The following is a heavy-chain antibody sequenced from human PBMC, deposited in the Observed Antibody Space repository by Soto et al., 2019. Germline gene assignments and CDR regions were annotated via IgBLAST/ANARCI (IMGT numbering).Heavy chain of an antibody. V-gene: IGHV1-69*13. CDR2: IIPIFGTA. CDR1: GGTFSSDA. J-gene: IGHJ6*04. Sequence: SVKVSCKASGGTFSSDAISWVRQAPGQGLEWMGGIIPIFGTANYAQKFQGRVTITADESTSTAYMELSSLRSEDTAVYYCARSGYCDWSTISYYYGLDVWGKGTSVTVSS. D-gene: IGHD3-9*01. CDR3: ARSGYCDWSTISYYYGLDV.